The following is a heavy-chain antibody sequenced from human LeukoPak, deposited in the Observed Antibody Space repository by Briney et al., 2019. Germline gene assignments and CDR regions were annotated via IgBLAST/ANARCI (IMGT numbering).Heavy chain of an antibody. CDR1: GFTFTSSA. D-gene: IGHD3-22*01. J-gene: IGHJ3*02. V-gene: IGHV1-58*02. CDR3: AAGGYYYDSSGFPWTNDAFDI. CDR2: IVVGSGNT. Sequence: ASVKVSCKASGFTFTSSAMQWVRQARGQRLEWIGWIVVGSGNTNYAQKFQERVTITRDMSTSTAYMELSSLRSEDTAVYYCAAGGYYYDSSGFPWTNDAFDIWGQGTMVTVSS.